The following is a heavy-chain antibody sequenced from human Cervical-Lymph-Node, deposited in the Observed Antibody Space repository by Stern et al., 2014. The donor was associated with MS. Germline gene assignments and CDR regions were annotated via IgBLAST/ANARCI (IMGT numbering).Heavy chain of an antibody. J-gene: IGHJ4*02. D-gene: IGHD3-10*01. CDR2: MIPSIGPT. Sequence: DQLVESGAEVKKPGSSVKVSCKASGDTFKNKAITWVRQVPGQGLEWIGRMIPSIGPTNYIPKLKDRFRVPADRAATTAHMELSNLKSDDTAVYYCASGGYHYGSGPDYWGQGTLVIVSS. CDR1: GDTFKNKA. V-gene: IGHV1-69*04. CDR3: ASGGYHYGSGPDY.